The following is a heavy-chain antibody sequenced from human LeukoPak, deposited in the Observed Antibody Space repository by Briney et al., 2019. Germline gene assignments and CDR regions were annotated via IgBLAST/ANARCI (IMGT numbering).Heavy chain of an antibody. Sequence: GASVKVSCKVFGGTFSSYGISWVRQAPGQGLEWMGGIIPIFGTANYAQKFQGRVTITADESTSTAYMELSSLRSEDTAVYYCARENGDWNRHDNLNYYYYMDVWGKGTTVTVSS. CDR3: ARENGDWNRHDNLNYYYYMDV. V-gene: IGHV1-69*01. CDR2: IIPIFGTA. J-gene: IGHJ6*03. D-gene: IGHD1-1*01. CDR1: GGTFSSYG.